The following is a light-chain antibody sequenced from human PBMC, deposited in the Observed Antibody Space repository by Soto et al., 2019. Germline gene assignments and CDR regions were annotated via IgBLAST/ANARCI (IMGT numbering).Light chain of an antibody. J-gene: IGLJ2*01. CDR1: SSDVGGYNY. CDR2: DVS. CDR3: SSYTISSTPVV. Sequence: QSVLTQPASVSGSPGQSITISCTGTSSDVGGYNYVSWYQQHPGKAPKLMIYDVSNRPSGVSNRFSGSKSGNTASLTISGLQAEDEADYYCSSYTISSTPVVFGGGTKLTV. V-gene: IGLV2-14*01.